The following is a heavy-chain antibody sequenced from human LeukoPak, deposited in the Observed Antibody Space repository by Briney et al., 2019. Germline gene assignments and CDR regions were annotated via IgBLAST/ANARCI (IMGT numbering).Heavy chain of an antibody. CDR1: GFTFSSSA. CDR2: ISNNGGYT. D-gene: IGHD5-12*01. V-gene: IGHV3-23*01. J-gene: IGHJ4*02. CDR3: AKDAGYSGYDPGDY. Sequence: GGSLRLSCAASGFTFSSSAMSWVRQAPGKGLEWVSAISNNGGYTYYADSVQGRFTISRDNSKSTLCLQMNSLRAEDTAVYYCAKDAGYSGYDPGDYWGQGTLVTVSS.